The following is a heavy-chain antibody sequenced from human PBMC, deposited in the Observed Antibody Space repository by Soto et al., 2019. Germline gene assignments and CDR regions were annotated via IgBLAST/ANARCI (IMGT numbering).Heavy chain of an antibody. D-gene: IGHD2-8*01. CDR1: GYTFPRSR. CDR3: ATEEPGPVLS. J-gene: IGHJ4*02. CDR2: ISAYNGNT. V-gene: IGHV1-18*01. Sequence: ASLQLSREASGYTFPRSRICWVRQAPGQGLEWMGWISAYNGNTNYAQKLQGRVTMTTDTSTSTAYMELRSLRSDDTAVYYCATEEPGPVLSWGQGPLVTVSS.